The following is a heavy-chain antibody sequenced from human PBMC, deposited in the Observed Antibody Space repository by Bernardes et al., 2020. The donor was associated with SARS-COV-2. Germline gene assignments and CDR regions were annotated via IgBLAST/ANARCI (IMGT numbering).Heavy chain of an antibody. D-gene: IGHD1-26*01. Sequence: SLRLSCAASGFTFSSYSMNWVRQAPGKGLEWVSSISSSSSYIYYADSVKGRFTISRDNAKNSLYLQMNSLRAEDTAVYYCARDASGSYLQYFDYWGQGTLVTVSS. CDR1: GFTFSSYS. CDR2: ISSSSSYI. J-gene: IGHJ4*02. V-gene: IGHV3-21*01. CDR3: ARDASGSYLQYFDY.